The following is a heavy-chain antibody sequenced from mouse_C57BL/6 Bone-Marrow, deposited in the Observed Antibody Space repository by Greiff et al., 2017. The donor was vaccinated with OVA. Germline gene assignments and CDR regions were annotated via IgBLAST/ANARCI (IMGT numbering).Heavy chain of an antibody. Sequence: VQLQQSVAELVRPGASVKLSCTASGFNIKNSYMHWVKQRPEQGLEWIGRIDPENDNTKYAPKFQGKATMTVDTSSNTAYLQLSSLTSEDSAVYCCDSGNRDNSFYAKDYWGQGTSVTVSS. CDR3: DSGNRDNSFYAKDY. V-gene: IGHV14-3*01. CDR1: GFNIKNSY. CDR2: IDPENDNT. J-gene: IGHJ4*01. D-gene: IGHD1-1*01.